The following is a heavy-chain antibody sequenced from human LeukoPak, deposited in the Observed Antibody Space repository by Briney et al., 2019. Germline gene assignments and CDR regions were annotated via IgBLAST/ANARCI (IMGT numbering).Heavy chain of an antibody. Sequence: PGGSLRLPCAASGFTLSSYAMTWVRQAPGKGLEWVSAIASGGSTYYADSVKGRFTISRDNSKNTLYLQMNSLRVEDTAVYYCTRGSSRTGYNCWGQGVLVTVSS. J-gene: IGHJ4*02. CDR2: IASGGST. CDR3: TRGSSRTGYNC. CDR1: GFTLSSYA. V-gene: IGHV3-23*01. D-gene: IGHD3/OR15-3a*01.